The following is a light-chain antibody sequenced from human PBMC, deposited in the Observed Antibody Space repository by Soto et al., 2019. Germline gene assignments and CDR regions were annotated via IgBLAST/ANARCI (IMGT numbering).Light chain of an antibody. Sequence: EIVMTQSPATLSVSPGERVTLSCRASQSVSSRLAWYHQKPGQSPRLLIYGASTRATGIPARFSGSGSGTEFTLSVSSLQSEDFGLYYCHQYNNFWTFGLATTADIK. CDR3: HQYNNFWT. J-gene: IGKJ1*01. CDR1: QSVSSR. V-gene: IGKV3-15*01. CDR2: GAS.